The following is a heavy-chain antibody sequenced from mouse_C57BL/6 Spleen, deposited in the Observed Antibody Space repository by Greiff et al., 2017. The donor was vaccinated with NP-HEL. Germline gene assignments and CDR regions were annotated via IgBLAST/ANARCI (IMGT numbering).Heavy chain of an antibody. V-gene: IGHV1-72*01. CDR1: GYTFTSYW. CDR3: ARPPPYEYDGFDY. Sequence: QVQLQQPGAELVKPGASVKLSCEASGYTFTSYWMHWVKQRPGRGLEWIGRIDPNSGGTKYNEKFKRKATLTVDTPSTTAYMQLSILTSEDSAVYYCARPPPYEYDGFDYWGQGTTRTVSS. D-gene: IGHD2-4*01. J-gene: IGHJ2*01. CDR2: IDPNSGGT.